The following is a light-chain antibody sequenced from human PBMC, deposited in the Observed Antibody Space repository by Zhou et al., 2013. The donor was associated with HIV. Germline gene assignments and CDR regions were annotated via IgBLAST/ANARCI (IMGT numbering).Light chain of an antibody. CDR2: ANN. Sequence: QSVLTQPPSVSGAPGQRVTISCTGSYSNIGAGYDVHWYQQLPGAAPKLLIFANNKRPSGVPDRFSGSKSGTSASLTISGLRAEDEADYYCHSSDRGRDDSRHVFGTGTKVTVL. J-gene: IGLJ1*01. CDR3: HSSDRGRDDSRHV. CDR1: YSNIGAGYD. V-gene: IGLV1-40*01.